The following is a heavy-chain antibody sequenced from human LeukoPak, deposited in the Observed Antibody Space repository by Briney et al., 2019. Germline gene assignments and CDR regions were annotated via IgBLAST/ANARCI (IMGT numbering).Heavy chain of an antibody. Sequence: GRSLRLSCAASGFTFSSYAMSWVRQAPGKGLEWVSAISDSGTGTYYADSVKGRFTFSRDNSKNTLYLQMNTLRAEDTALYYCAKAIVSYYGSGRDDAFDVWGQGTMVTVSS. V-gene: IGHV3-23*01. CDR3: AKAIVSYYGSGRDDAFDV. CDR2: ISDSGTGT. CDR1: GFTFSSYA. J-gene: IGHJ3*01. D-gene: IGHD3-10*01.